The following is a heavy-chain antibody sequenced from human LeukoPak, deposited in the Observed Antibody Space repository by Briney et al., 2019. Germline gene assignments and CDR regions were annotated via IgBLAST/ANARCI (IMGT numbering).Heavy chain of an antibody. CDR1: GVSINSGSYY. V-gene: IGHV4-61*02. CDR3: ARDTPTAYCSVGSCYFDY. Sequence: SQTLSLTCTVSGVSINSGSYYWTWIRQPAGKGLEWIGRIYTSGSTDYNPSLKGRITISLDTSKNQFSLKLFSVTAADTAVYYCARDTPTAYCSVGSCYFDYWGQGSLVTVSS. CDR2: IYTSGST. D-gene: IGHD2-15*01. J-gene: IGHJ4*02.